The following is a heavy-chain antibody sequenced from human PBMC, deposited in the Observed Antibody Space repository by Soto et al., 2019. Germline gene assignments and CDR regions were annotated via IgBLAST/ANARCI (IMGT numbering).Heavy chain of an antibody. Sequence: QVQLQESGPGLVKPSQTLSLTCTVSGGSISSGGYYWSWIRQHPGKGLEWIGYIYYSGSTYYNPSLKSRGTISVDTSKNQFSLKLSSVTAADTAVYYCARTPYDFWSGYYRGGYNWFDPWGQGTLVTVSS. V-gene: IGHV4-31*03. CDR2: IYYSGST. D-gene: IGHD3-3*01. CDR1: GGSISSGGYY. CDR3: ARTPYDFWSGYYRGGYNWFDP. J-gene: IGHJ5*02.